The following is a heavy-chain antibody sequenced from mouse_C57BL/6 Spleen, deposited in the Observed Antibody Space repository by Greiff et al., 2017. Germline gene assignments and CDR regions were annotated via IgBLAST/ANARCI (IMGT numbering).Heavy chain of an antibody. CDR2: IWGGGST. Sequence: VHLVESGPGLVAPSQSLSITCTVSGFSLTSYGVDWVRQPPGKGLEWLGVIWGGGSTNYNSALMSRLSISKDNSTSQVFLKTNSLQTDDTAMDYCAKLYYGSSYGAMDYWGQGTSVTVSS. V-gene: IGHV2-9*01. J-gene: IGHJ4*01. D-gene: IGHD1-1*01. CDR1: GFSLTSYG. CDR3: AKLYYGSSYGAMDY.